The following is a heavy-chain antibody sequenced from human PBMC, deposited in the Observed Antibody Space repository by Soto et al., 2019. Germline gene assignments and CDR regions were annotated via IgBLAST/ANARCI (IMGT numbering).Heavy chain of an antibody. CDR2: IRVYNGNT. J-gene: IGHJ4*02. V-gene: IGHV1-18*04. Sequence: QVQLVQSGPEVKKPGASVKVSCKASGYTFSRYGISWVRQAPGQGLEWMGWIRVYNGNTKYAQKVQDRVTMTTDTPTSTAYMELRSLRSDDTAVYYCAGKEDYGDYVDYWGQGTLVTVSS. D-gene: IGHD4-17*01. CDR1: GYTFSRYG. CDR3: AGKEDYGDYVDY.